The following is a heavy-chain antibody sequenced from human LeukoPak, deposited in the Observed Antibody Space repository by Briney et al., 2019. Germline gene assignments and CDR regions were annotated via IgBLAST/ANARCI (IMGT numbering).Heavy chain of an antibody. V-gene: IGHV1-2*02. CDR3: ARVFESSGYYYYYMDV. D-gene: IGHD3-3*01. CDR1: GYSFTGHY. CDR2: INPNSGGT. J-gene: IGHJ6*03. Sequence: ASVKVSCKASGYSFTGHYMHWVRQAPGQGLEWMGWINPNSGGTNYAQKFQGRVTMTRDTSISTAYMELSRLRSDDTAVYYCARVFESSGYYYYYMDVWGKGTTVTVSS.